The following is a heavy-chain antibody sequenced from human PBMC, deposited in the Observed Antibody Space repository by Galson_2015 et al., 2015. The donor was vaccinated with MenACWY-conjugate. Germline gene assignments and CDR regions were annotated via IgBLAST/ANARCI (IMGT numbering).Heavy chain of an antibody. CDR2: ISSSSSYK. CDR3: ARGADILTGSYYYYGMDV. CDR1: GFTFSNNA. D-gene: IGHD3-9*01. V-gene: IGHV3-21*01. Sequence: SLRLSCAASGFTFSNNAMNWVRQAPGKGLEWVSSISSSSSYKYYADSVKGRFTISRDNAKNSLNLQMNSLRAEDTAVYYCARGADILTGSYYYYGMDVWGQGTTVTVSS. J-gene: IGHJ6*02.